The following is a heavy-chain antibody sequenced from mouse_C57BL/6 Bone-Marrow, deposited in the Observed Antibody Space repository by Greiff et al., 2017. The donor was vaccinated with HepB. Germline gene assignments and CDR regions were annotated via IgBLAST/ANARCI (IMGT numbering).Heavy chain of an antibody. CDR1: GFNIKDDY. D-gene: IGHD1-1*01. V-gene: IGHV14-4*01. CDR2: IDPENGDT. CDR3: TTELRLYYYAMDY. Sequence: VQLQQSGAELVRPGASVKLSCTASGFNIKDDYMHWVKQRPEQGLEWIGWIDPENGDTEYASKFQGKATITADTSSNTAYLQLSSLTSEDTAVYYCTTELRLYYYAMDYWGQGTSVTVSS. J-gene: IGHJ4*01.